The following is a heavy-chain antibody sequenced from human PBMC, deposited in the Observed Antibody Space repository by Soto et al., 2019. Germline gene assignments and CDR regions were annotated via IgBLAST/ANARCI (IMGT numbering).Heavy chain of an antibody. CDR1: GGSLSGYY. J-gene: IGHJ6*03. D-gene: IGHD3-10*01. Sequence: QVQLQQWGAGLLEPAETLSLTCAVYGGSLSGYYWSWIRQTPEKGLEWIGEINDSGSTNHNPSLKSRVTILVDTPKNQFSLKLSSVTAPDTAVYHSARGLLVWFGELSRRGGYYYYMDVWGKGTTVTVSS. CDR3: ARGLLVWFGELSRRGGYYYYMDV. CDR2: INDSGST. V-gene: IGHV4-34*01.